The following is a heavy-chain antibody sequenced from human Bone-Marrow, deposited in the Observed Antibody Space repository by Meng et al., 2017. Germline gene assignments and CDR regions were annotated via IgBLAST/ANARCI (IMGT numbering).Heavy chain of an antibody. CDR2: INHSGST. J-gene: IGHJ2*01. CDR3: ARGRVTTVTTPNWYFDL. Sequence: QWELQQEGAGLLKPSETLAPTCAVYGGAFSGYYWSWIRQPPGKGLEWIGEINHSGSTNYNPSLKSRVTISVDTSKNQFSLKLSSVTAADTAVYYCARGRVTTVTTPNWYFDLWGRGTLVTVSS. V-gene: IGHV4-34*01. CDR1: GGAFSGYY. D-gene: IGHD4-17*01.